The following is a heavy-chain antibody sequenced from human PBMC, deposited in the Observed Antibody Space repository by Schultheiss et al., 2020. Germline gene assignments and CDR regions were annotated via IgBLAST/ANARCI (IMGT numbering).Heavy chain of an antibody. Sequence: GSLRLSCAASGFTISDSFMSWIRQAPGKGLEWLSYINSNSVYTNYANSVKGRFTISRDNAKNSLYLQMNSLRAEDTAVYYCARAKWELQYSAFDIWGQGTMVTVSS. V-gene: IGHV3-11*06. CDR2: INSNSVYT. CDR1: GFTISDSF. J-gene: IGHJ3*02. D-gene: IGHD1-26*01. CDR3: ARAKWELQYSAFDI.